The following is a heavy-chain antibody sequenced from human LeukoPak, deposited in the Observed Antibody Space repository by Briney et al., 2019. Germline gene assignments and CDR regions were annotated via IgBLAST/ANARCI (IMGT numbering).Heavy chain of an antibody. CDR1: GCTFSDYY. CDR2: ISSSGSTI. J-gene: IGHJ3*02. V-gene: IGHV3-11*04. Sequence: PGGSLRLSCADPGCTFSDYYMSWIRQAPGKGLDWVSYISSSGSTIYYADSVKGRLTISRDNAKHSLYLQMNSLRAEDTAVYYCASSGWYAVDIWGQGTMVTVCS. CDR3: ASSGWYAVDI. D-gene: IGHD6-19*01.